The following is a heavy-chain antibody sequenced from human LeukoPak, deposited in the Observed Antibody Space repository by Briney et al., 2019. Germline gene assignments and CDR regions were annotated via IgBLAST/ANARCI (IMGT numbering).Heavy chain of an antibody. V-gene: IGHV1-8*01. CDR3: ARGIVVVPAAILVYYYYGLDV. Sequence: ASVKVSCKASGYTFTSYDINWVRQATGQGFERMGWMNPNSGNTGYAQKFQGRVTMTRNTSISTAYMELSSLRSEDTAVYYCARGIVVVPAAILVYYYYGLDVWGQGTTVTVSS. D-gene: IGHD2-2*02. CDR2: MNPNSGNT. J-gene: IGHJ6*02. CDR1: GYTFTSYD.